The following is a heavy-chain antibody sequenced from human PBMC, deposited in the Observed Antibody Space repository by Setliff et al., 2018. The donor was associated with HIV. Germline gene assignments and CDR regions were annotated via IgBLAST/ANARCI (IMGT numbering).Heavy chain of an antibody. J-gene: IGHJ4*02. V-gene: IGHV4-34*01. D-gene: IGHD3-10*01. CDR1: GGSFSGYY. CDR2: INHSDNT. CDR3: ARGLGRGSGTYYNPPGY. Sequence: PSETLSLTCAFNGGSFSGYYWMWIRQSPGEGLEWIGEINHSDNTNYNPSLKSRVTMSGDTSKNQFSLNLTSVTAADTAVYFCARGLGRGSGTYYNPPGYWGPGTLVTVSS.